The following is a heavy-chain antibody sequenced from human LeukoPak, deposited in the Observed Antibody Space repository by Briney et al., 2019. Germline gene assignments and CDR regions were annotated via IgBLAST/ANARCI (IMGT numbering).Heavy chain of an antibody. J-gene: IGHJ6*02. D-gene: IGHD6-19*01. V-gene: IGHV4-59*12. CDR1: GGSISSYY. CDR3: ARCIAVAGRVYYYYYGMDV. CDR2: IYYSGST. Sequence: PSETLSLTCAVSGGSISSYYWSWIRQPPGKGLEWIGYIYYSGSTNYNPSLKSRVTISVDTSKNQFSLKLSSVTAADTAVYYCARCIAVAGRVYYYYYGMDVWGQGTTVTVSS.